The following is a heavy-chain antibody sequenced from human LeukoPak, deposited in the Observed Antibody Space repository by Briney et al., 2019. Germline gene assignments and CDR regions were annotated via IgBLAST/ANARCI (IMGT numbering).Heavy chain of an antibody. D-gene: IGHD2-2*01. CDR1: GGTFSSYA. J-gene: IGHJ3*02. V-gene: IGHV1-69*01. CDR2: IIPIFGTA. CDR3: ARSIVVVPAASDAFDI. Sequence: SVKVSCKASGGTFSSYAISWVRQAPGQGLEWMGGIIPIFGTANYAQKFQGRVTITADESTSTAYMELSSLRPEDTAVYYCARSIVVVPAASDAFDIWGQGTMVTVSS.